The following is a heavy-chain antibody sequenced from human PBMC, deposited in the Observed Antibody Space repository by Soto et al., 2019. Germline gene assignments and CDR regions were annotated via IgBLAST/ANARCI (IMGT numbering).Heavy chain of an antibody. J-gene: IGHJ4*02. CDR1: GYAFTSYG. CDR2: ISAYNGST. D-gene: IGHD3-10*02. CDR3: ARDNDYVMGY. V-gene: IGHV1-18*01. Sequence: ASVKVSCKASGYAFTSYGISWVRQAPGQGLEWLAWISAYNGSTNYAQKFRDRVTVTTDTSTSTAYMELRSLTSDDTAMYYCARDNDYVMGYWGQGTLVTVSS.